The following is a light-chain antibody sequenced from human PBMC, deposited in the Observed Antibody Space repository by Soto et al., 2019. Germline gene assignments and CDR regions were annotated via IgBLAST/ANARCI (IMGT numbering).Light chain of an antibody. CDR2: AAS. CDR1: QSVSRN. CDR3: EQYNNWPYT. J-gene: IGKJ2*01. Sequence: EIVMTQSPATLSVSPGERATLSCRASQSVSRNLAWYQQKPGQAPRLLIYAASTRATGIPARFSGSGPGTEFTLTTSSLQSEDCAVYYCEQYNNWPYTFGQGTKLEIK. V-gene: IGKV3-15*01.